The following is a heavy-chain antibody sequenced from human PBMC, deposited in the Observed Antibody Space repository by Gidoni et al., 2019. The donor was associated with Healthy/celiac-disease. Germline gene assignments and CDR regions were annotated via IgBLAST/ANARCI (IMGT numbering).Heavy chain of an antibody. CDR2: IIPIFGTA. D-gene: IGHD2-15*01. J-gene: IGHJ4*02. CDR3: ARDRGGTLEYYFDY. V-gene: IGHV1-69*01. Sequence: RQPPGQGLEWMGGIIPIFGTANYAQKFQGRVTITADESTSTAYMELSSLRSEDTAVYYCARDRGGTLEYYFDYWAREPWSPSPQ.